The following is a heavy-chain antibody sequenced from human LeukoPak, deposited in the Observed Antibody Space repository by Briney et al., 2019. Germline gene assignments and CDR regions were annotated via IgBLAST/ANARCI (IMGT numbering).Heavy chain of an antibody. Sequence: PGGSLRLSCAVSGFTFSSYSMNWVRQAPGKGLEWVSSISSSSSYIYYADSVKGRFTISRDNAKNSLYLQMNSLRAEDTAVYYCARESGGEEYYFDYWGQGTLVTVSS. J-gene: IGHJ4*02. CDR2: ISSSSSYI. CDR1: GFTFSSYS. CDR3: ARESGGEEYYFDY. D-gene: IGHD3-16*01. V-gene: IGHV3-21*01.